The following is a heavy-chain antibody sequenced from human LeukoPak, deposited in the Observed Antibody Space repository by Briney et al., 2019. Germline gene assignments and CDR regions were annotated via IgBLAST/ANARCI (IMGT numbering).Heavy chain of an antibody. Sequence: GGSLRLSCTASGFTFSGFSMNWGRQAPGKGLEWVSSISSGGNYLYYADSVKGRFTISRDNAQNSLYLQMNSLRAEDTAVYYCARDLNDSSGHWGQGTLVTVSS. D-gene: IGHD3-22*01. CDR3: ARDLNDSSGH. V-gene: IGHV3-21*01. CDR2: ISSGGNYL. J-gene: IGHJ4*02. CDR1: GFTFSGFS.